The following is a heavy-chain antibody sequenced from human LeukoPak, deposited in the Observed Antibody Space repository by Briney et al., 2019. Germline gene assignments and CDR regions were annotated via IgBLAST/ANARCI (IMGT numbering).Heavy chain of an antibody. CDR1: GYTFSDYY. CDR2: INPDSSGT. D-gene: IGHD4-23*01. J-gene: IGHJ5*02. CDR3: ARDLYGGKGGGWFDP. Sequence: ASVKVSCKASGYTFSDYYIHWVRQAPGQGLDWIGRINPDSSGTIYTQKFADRVTMTRDTSTSTAYMELSSLRSDDTAVYYCARDLYGGKGGGWFDPWGQGTLVTVSS. V-gene: IGHV1-2*06.